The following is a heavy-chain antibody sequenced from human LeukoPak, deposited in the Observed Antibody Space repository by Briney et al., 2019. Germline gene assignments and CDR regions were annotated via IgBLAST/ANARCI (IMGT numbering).Heavy chain of an antibody. V-gene: IGHV3-30-3*01. J-gene: IGHJ4*02. CDR1: GYTFTSYA. CDR2: ISYDGSNK. CDR3: ARGPGGIYRELDY. D-gene: IGHD1-26*01. Sequence: GASVKVSCKASGYTFTSYAMHWVRQAPGKGLEWVAVISYDGSNKYYADSVKGRFTISRDNSKNTLYLQMNSLRAEDTAVYYCARGPGGIYRELDYWGQGTLVTVSS.